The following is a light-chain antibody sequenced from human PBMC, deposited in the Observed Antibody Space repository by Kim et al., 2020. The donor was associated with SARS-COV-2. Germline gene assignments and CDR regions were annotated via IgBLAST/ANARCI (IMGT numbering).Light chain of an antibody. CDR3: CSYARSSTLV. CDR1: SSDIGIYNL. CDR2: DVT. J-gene: IGLJ3*02. V-gene: IGLV2-23*02. Sequence: GQSITISCTGTSSDIGIYNLVSWFQHYPGKAPKLIIYDVTDRPSGVSDRFSGSKSGNTASLTISGLQAEDEADYYCCSYARSSTLVFGGGTQLTVL.